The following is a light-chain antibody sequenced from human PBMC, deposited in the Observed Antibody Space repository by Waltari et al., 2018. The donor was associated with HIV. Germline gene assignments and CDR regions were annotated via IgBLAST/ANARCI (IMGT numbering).Light chain of an antibody. V-gene: IGLV2-14*01. CDR1: NSDIGAYDY. J-gene: IGLJ3*02. Sequence: QSVLTQPASVSGSPGQSITISCTGTNSDIGAYDYVSWYQQHPGEAPKLLIYEVTIRSPGISDRCSGAKSGKTASMTISGLQAEDEAHYYCSSYAATTTIVFGGGTRLTV. CDR3: SSYAATTTIV. CDR2: EVT.